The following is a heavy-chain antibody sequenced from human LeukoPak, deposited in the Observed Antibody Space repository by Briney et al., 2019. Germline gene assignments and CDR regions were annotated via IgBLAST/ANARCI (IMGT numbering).Heavy chain of an antibody. CDR2: ITGSGDNT. Sequence: GSLRLSCAASGFTFSGYAMSWVRQAPGKGLEWISAITGSGDNTYYADSVKGRFTISRDNSKNTLYLHMNSLRAEATAVYYCAKGVYSHGLLGYWGQGTLVTVSS. CDR3: AKGVYSHGLLGY. V-gene: IGHV3-23*01. J-gene: IGHJ4*02. D-gene: IGHD6-19*01. CDR1: GFTFSGYA.